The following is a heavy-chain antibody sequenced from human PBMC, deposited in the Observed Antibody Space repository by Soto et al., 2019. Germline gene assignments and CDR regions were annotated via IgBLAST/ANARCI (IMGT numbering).Heavy chain of an antibody. D-gene: IGHD5-18*01. Sequence: GGSLRLSCTASGFTFSSYGMHWVRQAPGKGLEWVAVIWYDGSNKYYADSVKGRFTISRDNSKNTLYLQMNSLRAEDTAVYYCARGGEIQLCLHDAFDIWGQGTMVTVSS. CDR1: GFTFSSYG. CDR3: ARGGEIQLCLHDAFDI. J-gene: IGHJ3*02. CDR2: IWYDGSNK. V-gene: IGHV3-33*01.